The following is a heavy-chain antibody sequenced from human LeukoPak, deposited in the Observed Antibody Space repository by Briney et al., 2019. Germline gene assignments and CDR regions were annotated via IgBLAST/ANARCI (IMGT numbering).Heavy chain of an antibody. Sequence: GGSLRLSCAASGFTFSSYWMHWVRQAPGEGLVWVSRINSDGGSRSYADSVKGRFTISRDNAKNTLYLQMNSLRAEDTAVYYCARDLGGDRTFDYWGQGTLVTVSS. V-gene: IGHV3-74*01. CDR2: INSDGGSR. CDR1: GFTFSSYW. D-gene: IGHD2-21*02. J-gene: IGHJ4*02. CDR3: ARDLGGDRTFDY.